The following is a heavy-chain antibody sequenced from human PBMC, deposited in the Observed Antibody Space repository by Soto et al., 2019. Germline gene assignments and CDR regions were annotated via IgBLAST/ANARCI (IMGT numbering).Heavy chain of an antibody. Sequence: SETLSLTCTVSGGSISSYYWSWIRQPPGKGLEWIGYVFYTGSTNYNPSLKSRVTISVDTSKNQFSLRLSSVTTADTAVYYCARGGFEYCRGGSCYPADYWGQGTLVTVSS. D-gene: IGHD2-15*01. CDR3: ARGGFEYCRGGSCYPADY. CDR1: GGSISSYY. V-gene: IGHV4-59*01. J-gene: IGHJ4*02. CDR2: VFYTGST.